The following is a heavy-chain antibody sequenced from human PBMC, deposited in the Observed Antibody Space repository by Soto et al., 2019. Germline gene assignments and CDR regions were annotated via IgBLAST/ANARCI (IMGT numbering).Heavy chain of an antibody. D-gene: IGHD2-15*01. CDR2: INAGNGNT. CDR1: GYTFTSYA. Sequence: QVQLVQSGAEVKKPGASVKVSCKASGYTFTSYAMHWVRQAPGQRLEWMGWINAGNGNTKYSQKLQGRVTITRDTSASTAYMELSSLRSEDTAVYYCARGGCSGGSCEALYYYYYGMDVWGQGTTVTVSS. J-gene: IGHJ6*02. CDR3: ARGGCSGGSCEALYYYYYGMDV. V-gene: IGHV1-3*01.